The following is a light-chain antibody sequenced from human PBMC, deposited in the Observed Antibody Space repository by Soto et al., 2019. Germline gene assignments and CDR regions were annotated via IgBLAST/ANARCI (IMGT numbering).Light chain of an antibody. CDR1: SSDVGSYNL. CDR3: CSYAGSVV. Sequence: QSALTQPASVSGSPGQSITISCTGTSSDVGSYNLFSWYQQHPGKAPKLMIYEGSKRHSGVSNRFSGSKSGNTASLTISGLQAEDEADYYCCSYAGSVVFGGGTKVTVL. J-gene: IGLJ2*01. V-gene: IGLV2-23*01. CDR2: EGS.